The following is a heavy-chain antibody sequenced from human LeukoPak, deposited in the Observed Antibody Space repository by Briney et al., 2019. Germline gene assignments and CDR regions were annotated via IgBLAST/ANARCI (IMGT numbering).Heavy chain of an antibody. J-gene: IGHJ4*02. D-gene: IGHD1-26*01. CDR2: FDPEDGET. V-gene: IGHV1-24*01. Sequence: ASVKVSCKASGYTFTGYYMHWVRQAPGKGLEWMGGFDPEDGETIYAQKFQGRVTMTEDTSTDTAYMELSSLRSEDTAVYYCATAHPAEVGAPEFDYWGQGTLVTVSS. CDR3: ATAHPAEVGAPEFDY. CDR1: GYTFTGYY.